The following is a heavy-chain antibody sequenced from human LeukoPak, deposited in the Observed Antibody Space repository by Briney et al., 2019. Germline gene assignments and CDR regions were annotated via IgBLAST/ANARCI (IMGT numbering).Heavy chain of an antibody. CDR1: GFTFNSYS. CDR3: XXXXEXXXXXXXXXXSXXFXL. CDR2: ISGSNSYI. V-gene: IGHV3-21*01. J-gene: IGHJ2*01. Sequence: SXXAXGFTFNSYSMNWVRQAPGKGLEWVSSISGSNSYIYYADSMKGRFTISRDNSKNTLYLQMNSLRAEDTAVYYXXXXXEXXXXXXXXXXSXXFXLWGRGTLVTVSS.